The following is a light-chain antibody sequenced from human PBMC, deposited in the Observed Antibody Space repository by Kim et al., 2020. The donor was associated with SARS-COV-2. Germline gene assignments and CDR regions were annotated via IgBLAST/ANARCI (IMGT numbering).Light chain of an antibody. CDR3: QQYDRFPYT. Sequence: STSVGDRVTITCRASQTIGTLLAWYQQKPGKAPTLLIYKASTLQSGVPSRFSGSGSGTEFTLTISSLQPDDFATYYCQQYDRFPYTFGQGTKLEI. V-gene: IGKV1-5*03. CDR2: KAS. J-gene: IGKJ2*01. CDR1: QTIGTL.